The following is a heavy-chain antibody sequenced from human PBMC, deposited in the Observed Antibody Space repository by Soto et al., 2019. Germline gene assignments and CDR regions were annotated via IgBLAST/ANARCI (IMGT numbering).Heavy chain of an antibody. D-gene: IGHD6-19*01. J-gene: IGHJ5*02. CDR1: GGPISSYY. V-gene: IGHV4-59*01. CDR3: ARNHRYNSGLYES. Sequence: SETLSLTCTVSGGPISSYYWTWIRQPPGKGLEWIGYVYYSGGTNYNPSLQSRVTISVDTPKSQFFLNLSSVTAADTAVYYCARNHRYNSGLYESWGQGFRVTGSS. CDR2: VYYSGGT.